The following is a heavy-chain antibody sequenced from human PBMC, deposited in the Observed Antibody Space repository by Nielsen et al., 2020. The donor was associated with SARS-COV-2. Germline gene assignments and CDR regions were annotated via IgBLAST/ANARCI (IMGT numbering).Heavy chain of an antibody. J-gene: IGHJ4*02. CDR3: ARDPSRGWNVPDY. V-gene: IGHV3-73*01. CDR2: IRSKANTYAT. CDR1: GFTFSDST. Sequence: GGSLRLSCAASGFTFSDSTMHWVRQASGKGLEWIGRIRSKANTYATGYAASVKGRFTISRDDSKNTAYLQMNSLRAEDTAVYYCARDPSRGWNVPDYWGQGTLVTVSS. D-gene: IGHD6-19*01.